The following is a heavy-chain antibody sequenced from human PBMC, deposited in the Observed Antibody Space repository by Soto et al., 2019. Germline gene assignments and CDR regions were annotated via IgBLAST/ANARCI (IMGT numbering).Heavy chain of an antibody. J-gene: IGHJ2*01. CDR3: AKIVEDSSGYYYDDDWYFDL. Sequence: QVQLVESGGGVVQPGRSLRLSCAASGFTFSSYGMHWVRQAPGKGLEWVAVISYDGSNKYYADSVKGRFTISRDNSKNTLYLQMNSLRAEDTAVYYCAKIVEDSSGYYYDDDWYFDLWGRGTLVTVSS. D-gene: IGHD3-22*01. CDR1: GFTFSSYG. CDR2: ISYDGSNK. V-gene: IGHV3-30*18.